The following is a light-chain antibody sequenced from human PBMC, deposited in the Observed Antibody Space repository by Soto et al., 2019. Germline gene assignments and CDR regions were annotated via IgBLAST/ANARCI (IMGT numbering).Light chain of an antibody. CDR2: DAS. J-gene: IGKJ4*01. CDR1: QSISSY. Sequence: DIQMTQSPSSLSASVGDRVTITCRASQSISSYLNWYQQKPGKAPKLLIYDASSLESGVPSRFSGSGYGTEFTLTISSLQPDDFATYYCQQYNTYSSLTFGGATKVDIK. CDR3: QQYNTYSSLT. V-gene: IGKV1-5*01.